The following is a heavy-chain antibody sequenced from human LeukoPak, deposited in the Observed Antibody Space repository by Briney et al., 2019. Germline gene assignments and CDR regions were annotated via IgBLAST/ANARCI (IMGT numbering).Heavy chain of an antibody. J-gene: IGHJ5*02. Sequence: SETLSLTCTVSGGSISSYYWSWIRQPPGKGLEWIGYIYYSGSTDYNPSLKSRVTISVDTSKNHFSLKLSSVTAADTAVYYCARVLAAAGNNWFDPWGQGTLVTVSS. CDR2: IYYSGST. CDR3: ARVLAAAGNNWFDP. V-gene: IGHV4-59*12. D-gene: IGHD6-13*01. CDR1: GGSISSYY.